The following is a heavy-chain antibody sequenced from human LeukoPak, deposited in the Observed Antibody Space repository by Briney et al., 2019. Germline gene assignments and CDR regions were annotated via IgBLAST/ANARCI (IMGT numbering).Heavy chain of an antibody. CDR1: GGSISSYY. CDR3: ARDEGYCSGGSCYSGEYFQH. D-gene: IGHD2-15*01. CDR2: INHSGST. J-gene: IGHJ1*01. Sequence: SETLSLTCTVSGGSISSYYWSWIRQPPGKGLEWIGEINHSGSTNYNPSLKSRVTISVDTSKNQFSLKLSSVTAADTAVYYCARDEGYCSGGSCYSGEYFQHWGQGTLVTVSS. V-gene: IGHV4-34*01.